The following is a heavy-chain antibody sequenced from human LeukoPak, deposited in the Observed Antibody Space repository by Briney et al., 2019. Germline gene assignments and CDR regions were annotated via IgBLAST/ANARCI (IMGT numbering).Heavy chain of an antibody. CDR2: IKEDGSEK. CDR3: ARDWMGYCSSNSCYLYYMDV. J-gene: IGHJ6*03. V-gene: IGHV3-7*01. CDR1: GFTLSSYW. Sequence: GGSLRLSCAASGFTLSSYWMSWVRQAPGKGLEWVANIKEDGSEKDYVDSVRGRFTISRDNARNSLYLQMNSLRAEDTAVYYCARDWMGYCSSNSCYLYYMDVWGKGTTVTVSS. D-gene: IGHD2-2*01.